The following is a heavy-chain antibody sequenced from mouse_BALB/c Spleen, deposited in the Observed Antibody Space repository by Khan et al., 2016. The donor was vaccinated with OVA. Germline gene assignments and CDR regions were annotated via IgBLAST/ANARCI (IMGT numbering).Heavy chain of an antibody. CDR2: IYPGNSDT. CDR3: TRFGYLFAY. CDR1: GYTFTSYW. D-gene: IGHD2-2*01. J-gene: IGHJ3*01. V-gene: IGHV1-5*01. Sequence: MQLEESGTVLARPGTSVKMSCKASGYTFTSYWMHWVKQRPGQGLEWIGAIYPGNSDTSYNQKFNGKAKLTAVTSTSTAYMELSSLTNEDSAVYYCTRFGYLFAYWGQGTLVTVSA.